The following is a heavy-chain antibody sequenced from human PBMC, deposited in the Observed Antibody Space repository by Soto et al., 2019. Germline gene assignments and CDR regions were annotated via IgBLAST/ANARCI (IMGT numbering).Heavy chain of an antibody. D-gene: IGHD3-10*01. CDR2: ISGSGGST. J-gene: IGHJ4*02. V-gene: IGHV3-23*01. CDR3: AKGANYYGSGSLDY. Sequence: PXGSLRLSCAASGFTFSSYAMSWVRQAPGKGLEWVSAISGSGGSTYYADSVKGRFTISRDNSKNTLYLQMNSLRAEDTAVYYCAKGANYYGSGSLDYWGQGTLVTVSS. CDR1: GFTFSSYA.